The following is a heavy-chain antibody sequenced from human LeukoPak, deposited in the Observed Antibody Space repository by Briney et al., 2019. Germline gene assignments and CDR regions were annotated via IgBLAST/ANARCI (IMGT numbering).Heavy chain of an antibody. CDR1: GYTFTSYG. V-gene: IGHV1-18*01. Sequence: ASVKVSCKASGYTFTSYGISWVRQAPGQGLEWMGWISAYNGNTNYAQKLQGRVTMTTDTSTSTAYMELRSLRSDDTAVYYCARDNHDYVWGSYRKYYYGMDVWGQGTTVTVSS. CDR2: ISAYNGNT. J-gene: IGHJ6*02. CDR3: ARDNHDYVWGSYRKYYYGMDV. D-gene: IGHD3-16*02.